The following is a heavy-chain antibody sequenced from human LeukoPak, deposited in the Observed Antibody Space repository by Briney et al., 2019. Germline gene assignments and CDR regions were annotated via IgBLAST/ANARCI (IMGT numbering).Heavy chain of an antibody. J-gene: IGHJ4*02. D-gene: IGHD3-10*01. CDR2: ISAYNGNT. CDR3: AREGPLGLWFGEPPTPFDY. CDR1: GYTFTSYY. V-gene: IGHV1-18*04. Sequence: ASVKVSCKASGYTFTSYYMHWVRQAPGQGLEWMGWISAYNGNTNYAQKLQGRVTMTTDTSTSTAYMELRSLRSDDTAVYYCAREGPLGLWFGEPPTPFDYWGQGTLVTVSS.